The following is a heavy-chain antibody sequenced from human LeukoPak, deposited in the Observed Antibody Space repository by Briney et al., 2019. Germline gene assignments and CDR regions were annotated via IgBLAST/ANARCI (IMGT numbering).Heavy chain of an antibody. Sequence: PGGSLRLSCAASGFTIRNYWMLWARQAPGKGLEWVSCLQSDGISTRYADSVKGRFTISKDDAKNTLYLEMSSLRAEDTAVYYCVPSAMPYLDYWGQGTLVTVSS. V-gene: IGHV3-74*01. CDR2: LQSDGIST. J-gene: IGHJ4*02. D-gene: IGHD2-2*01. CDR3: VPSAMPYLDY. CDR1: GFTIRNYW.